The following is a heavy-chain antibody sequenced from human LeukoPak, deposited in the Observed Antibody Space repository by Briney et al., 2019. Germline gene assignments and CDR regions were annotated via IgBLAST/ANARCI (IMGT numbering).Heavy chain of an antibody. J-gene: IGHJ4*02. CDR1: GVSISTNSFY. CDR2: ISYAGST. CDR3: ARHFDY. Sequence: SETLSLTCTVSGVSISTNSFYWGWIRQPPGRGLEWIGTISYAGSTYYTPSLNSRVTISVDTSKNQFSLKLSSVTAADTAVYYCARHFDYWGRGTLVTVSS. V-gene: IGHV4-39*01.